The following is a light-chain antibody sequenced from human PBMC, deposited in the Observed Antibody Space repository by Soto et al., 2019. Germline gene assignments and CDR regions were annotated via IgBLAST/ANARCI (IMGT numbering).Light chain of an antibody. CDR2: DAS. V-gene: IGKV3-11*01. J-gene: IGKJ4*01. CDR3: QQRLTWPPLT. CDR1: ESIRTY. Sequence: EIVLTQSPATLSLSPGERATLSCRASESIRTYLAWYQQKPGQAPRLLIYDASNRATGIPARFSGSGSGTDFTPTISSLEPEDFAIYYCQQRLTWPPLTFGGGTKVEIK.